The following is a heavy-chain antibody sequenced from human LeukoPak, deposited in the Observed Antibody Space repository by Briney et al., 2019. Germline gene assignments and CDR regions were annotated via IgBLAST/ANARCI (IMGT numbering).Heavy chain of an antibody. V-gene: IGHV3-23*01. Sequence: GGSLRLSCAASGFTFNNYAMSWVRQAPGKGLEWVSGIRDSGSNTWYADSVKGRFTISRDNSKNTVYLQMNSLRAEDTAVYYCAKGLGVAGTGGFDYWGQGTLVTVSS. J-gene: IGHJ4*02. D-gene: IGHD6-19*01. CDR2: IRDSGSNT. CDR3: AKGLGVAGTGGFDY. CDR1: GFTFNNYA.